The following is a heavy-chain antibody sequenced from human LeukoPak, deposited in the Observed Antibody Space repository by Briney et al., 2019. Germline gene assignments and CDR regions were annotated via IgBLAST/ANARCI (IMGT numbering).Heavy chain of an antibody. J-gene: IGHJ4*02. V-gene: IGHV4-39*07. CDR2: INHSGST. D-gene: IGHD6-19*01. CDR3: AREGAVDGYFDY. CDR1: GGSISSGSYY. Sequence: SQTLSLTCTVSGGSISSGSYYWSWIRQPPGKGLEWIGKINHSGSTNYNPSLKSRVTISVDTSKNQFSLKLSSVTAADTAVYYCAREGAVDGYFDYWGQGTLVTVSS.